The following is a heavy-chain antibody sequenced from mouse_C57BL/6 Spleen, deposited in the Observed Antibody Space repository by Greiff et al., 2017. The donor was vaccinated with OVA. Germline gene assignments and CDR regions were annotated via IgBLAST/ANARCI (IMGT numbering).Heavy chain of an antibody. Sequence: EVKLQESGGGLVKPGGSLKLSCAASGFTFSDYGMHWVRQAPEKGLEWVAYISSGSSTIYYADTVKGRFTISRDNAKNTLFLQMTSLRSEDTAMYYCARPLYSSYAMDYWGQGTSVTVSS. CDR2: ISSGSSTI. D-gene: IGHD2-12*01. CDR1: GFTFSDYG. V-gene: IGHV5-17*01. CDR3: ARPLYSSYAMDY. J-gene: IGHJ4*01.